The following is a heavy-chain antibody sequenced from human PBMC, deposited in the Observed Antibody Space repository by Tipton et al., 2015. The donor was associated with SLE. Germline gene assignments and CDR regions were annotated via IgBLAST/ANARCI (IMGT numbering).Heavy chain of an antibody. V-gene: IGHV4-59*08. CDR2: IYYRGST. CDR1: GGSIRSFY. CDR3: GMVITQVYFYGVDV. Sequence: TLSLTCTVSGGSIRSFYWSWIRQPPGKGLEWIGYIYYRGSTNYNPSLKSRVTISVDTSKNHFSLKLSSVTAADTAIYYCGMVITQVYFYGVDVWGRGTTVTVSS. J-gene: IGHJ6*02. D-gene: IGHD1-14*01.